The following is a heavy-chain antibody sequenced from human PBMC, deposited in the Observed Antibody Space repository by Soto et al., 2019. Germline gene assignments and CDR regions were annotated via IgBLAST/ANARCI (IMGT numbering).Heavy chain of an antibody. J-gene: IGHJ3*02. CDR1: GFTFSSYA. CDR3: ARVFRGVSAFDI. V-gene: IGHV3-30-3*01. Sequence: GGSLRLSCAASGFTFSSYAMHWVRPAPGKGLEWVAVISYDGSNKYYADSVKGRFTISRDNSKNTLYLQMNSLRAEDTAVYYCARVFRGVSAFDIWGQGTMVTVSS. CDR2: ISYDGSNK. D-gene: IGHD3-10*01.